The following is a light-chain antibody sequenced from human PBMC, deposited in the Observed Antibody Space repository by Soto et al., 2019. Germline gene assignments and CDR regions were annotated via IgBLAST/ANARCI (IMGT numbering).Light chain of an antibody. CDR1: QSVSTF. CDR2: DAS. J-gene: IGKJ4*01. V-gene: IGKV3D-11*02. Sequence: EIVLTQSPATLSFSPGERATLSCRASQSVSTFLAWYQQKPGQAPSLLIYDASNRATGIPARFSGSGSGTDFTLTIRSLEPEDFAVYFCQQRSNWHLTFGGGTKVEIK. CDR3: QQRSNWHLT.